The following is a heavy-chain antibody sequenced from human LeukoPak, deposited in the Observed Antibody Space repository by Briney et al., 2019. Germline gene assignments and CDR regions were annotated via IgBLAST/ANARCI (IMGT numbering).Heavy chain of an antibody. CDR3: ASTPEGVTRPKNGYFDL. Sequence: ASVKVSCKASGGTFSSYAISLVRQAPGQGLEWMGGIIPIFGTANYAQKFQGRVTITADKSTSTAYMELSSLRSEDTAVYYCASTPEGVTRPKNGYFDLWGRGTLVTVSS. J-gene: IGHJ2*01. D-gene: IGHD6-6*01. CDR1: GGTFSSYA. V-gene: IGHV1-69*06. CDR2: IIPIFGTA.